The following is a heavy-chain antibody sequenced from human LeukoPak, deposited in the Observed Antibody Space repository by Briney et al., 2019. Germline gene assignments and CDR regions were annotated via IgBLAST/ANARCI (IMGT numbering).Heavy chain of an antibody. CDR1: GGSFSGYY. CDR3: ARKLGYYYDSTFDY. D-gene: IGHD3-22*01. Sequence: SETLSLTCAVYGGSFSGYYWSWIRQPPGKGLEWIGEINHSGSTNYNPSLKSRVTISVDTSKNQFSLKLSSVIAADTAVYYCARKLGYYYDSTFDYWGQGTLVTVSS. J-gene: IGHJ4*02. CDR2: INHSGST. V-gene: IGHV4-34*01.